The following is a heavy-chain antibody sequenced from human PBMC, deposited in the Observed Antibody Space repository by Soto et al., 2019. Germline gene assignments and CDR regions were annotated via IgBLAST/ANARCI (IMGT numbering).Heavy chain of an antibody. CDR2: IYYSGST. CDR1: GGSISSYC. V-gene: IGHV4-59*01. Sequence: SETLSLTCTVSGGSISSYCWSWIRQPPGKGLEWIGYIYYSGSTNYNPSLKSRVTISVDTSKNQFSLKLSSVTAADTAVYYCARARVVPAAISGSVWFDPWGQGTLVTVSS. CDR3: ARARVVPAAISGSVWFDP. J-gene: IGHJ5*02. D-gene: IGHD2-2*02.